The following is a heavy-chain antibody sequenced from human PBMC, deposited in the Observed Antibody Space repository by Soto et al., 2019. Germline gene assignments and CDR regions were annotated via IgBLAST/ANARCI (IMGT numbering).Heavy chain of an antibody. CDR3: ARHTRNQFDP. CDR2: VYYSERT. J-gene: IGHJ5*02. Sequence: LSLTCTVSGASLTCSSYYWSWIRQPPGKGLEWIGSVYYSERTSYNSGTTYYSPSLKSRVTISGDTSKRQFSLKLSSVTAADTAVYYCARHTRNQFDPWGQGTLVTVSS. CDR1: GASLTCSSYY. V-gene: IGHV4-39*01.